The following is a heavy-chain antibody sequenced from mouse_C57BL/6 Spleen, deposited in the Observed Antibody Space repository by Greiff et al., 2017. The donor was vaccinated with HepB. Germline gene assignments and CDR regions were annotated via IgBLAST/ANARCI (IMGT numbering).Heavy chain of an antibody. CDR1: GYSITSGYY. CDR2: ISYDGSN. CDR3: ARGTDSSGYGAMDY. D-gene: IGHD3-2*02. J-gene: IGHJ4*01. Sequence: EVQLQQSGPGLVKPSQSLSLTCSVTGYSITSGYYWNWIRQFPGNKLEWMGYISYDGSNNYNPSLKNRISITRDTSKNQFFLKLNSVTTEDTATYYCARGTDSSGYGAMDYWGQGTSVTVSS. V-gene: IGHV3-6*01.